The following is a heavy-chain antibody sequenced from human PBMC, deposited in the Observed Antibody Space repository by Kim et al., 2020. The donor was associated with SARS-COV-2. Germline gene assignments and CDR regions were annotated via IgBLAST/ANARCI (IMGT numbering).Heavy chain of an antibody. D-gene: IGHD1-26*01. J-gene: IGHJ4*01. CDR3: VGRLGATPLPSY. Sequence: YADSVKGRFTISRDNSKNTLFLQMNSLRPEDTAMYYCVGRLGATPLPSYWGPGALVTVSS. V-gene: IGHV3-30*02.